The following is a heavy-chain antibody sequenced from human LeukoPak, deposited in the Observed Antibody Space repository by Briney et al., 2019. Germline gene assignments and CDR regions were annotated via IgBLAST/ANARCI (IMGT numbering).Heavy chain of an antibody. V-gene: IGHV4-59*01. CDR1: GCSISSYY. CDR3: ARDGPQGVGWLDY. CDR2: IYYSGST. D-gene: IGHD6-19*01. J-gene: IGHJ4*02. Sequence: SETLSLTCTVSGCSISSYYWSWIRQPPGKGLEWIGYIYYSGSTNYKPSLKSRVTISVETSKNQFSLKLRSVTAADTAVYYCARDGPQGVGWLDYWGQGTLITVSS.